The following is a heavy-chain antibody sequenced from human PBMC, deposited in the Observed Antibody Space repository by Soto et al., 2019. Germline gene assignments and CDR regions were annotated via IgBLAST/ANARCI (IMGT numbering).Heavy chain of an antibody. CDR3: ARDHDFGSGYWPLGY. CDR1: GYRFNTFG. J-gene: IGHJ4*02. D-gene: IGHD3-3*01. Sequence: QVQLVQSGPEVKSPGASVRVSCKASGYRFNTFGISWVRQAPGQGLEWMGWISGYNGNTNYAPKFQGRLTMTTDTSTSTAYMELRSLTVDDTAVFYCARDHDFGSGYWPLGYWGQGTLVTVSS. CDR2: ISGYNGNT. V-gene: IGHV1-18*04.